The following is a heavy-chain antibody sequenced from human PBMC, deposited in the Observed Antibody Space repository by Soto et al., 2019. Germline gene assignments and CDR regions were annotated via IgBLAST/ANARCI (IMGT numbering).Heavy chain of an antibody. CDR1: GYTFTAYW. Sequence: PGESLKISCKGSGYTFTAYWIGWVRQMPGKGLEWMGIIYPGDSDTRYSPSFQGQVTISADKSISTAYLQWSSLKASDTAMYYCARHGITGTTAVYYYYGMDVWGKGTTVTVSS. CDR3: ARHGITGTTAVYYYYGMDV. CDR2: IYPGDSDT. J-gene: IGHJ6*04. D-gene: IGHD1-7*01. V-gene: IGHV5-51*01.